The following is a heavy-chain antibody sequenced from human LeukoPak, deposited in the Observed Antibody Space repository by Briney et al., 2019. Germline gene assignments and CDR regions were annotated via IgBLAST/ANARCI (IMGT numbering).Heavy chain of an antibody. D-gene: IGHD4-17*01. CDR2: ITSSGST. CDR3: AKDLYGDYDFDC. Sequence: GGSLRLSCAASGFTFNNYAMNWVRQAPGKGLEWVSVITSSGSTYYADSVKGRFTISRDNSKNTLYLQRNSLRAEDTAIYYCAKDLYGDYDFDCWGRGTLVTVSS. J-gene: IGHJ4*02. V-gene: IGHV3-23*01. CDR1: GFTFNNYA.